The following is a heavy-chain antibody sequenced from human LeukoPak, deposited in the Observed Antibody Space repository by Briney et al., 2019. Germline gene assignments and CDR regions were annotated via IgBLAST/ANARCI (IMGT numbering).Heavy chain of an antibody. J-gene: IGHJ6*02. CDR1: GGSFSGYY. CDR3: ASLYYYYGMDV. CDR2: INHSGST. Sequence: SETLSLTCAVYGGSFSGYYWSWIRQPPGKGLEWIGEINHSGSTNYNPSLKSRVTISVDTSKNQFSLKLSSVTAADTAVYYCASLYYYYGMDVWGQGTTVTVSS. V-gene: IGHV4-34*01.